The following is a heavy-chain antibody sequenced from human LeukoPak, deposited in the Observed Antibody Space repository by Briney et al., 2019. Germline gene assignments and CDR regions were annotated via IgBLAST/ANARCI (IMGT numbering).Heavy chain of an antibody. CDR2: ISSSSSYI. D-gene: IGHD2-15*01. J-gene: IGHJ6*02. CDR3: ARDRTRYCSGGSCYSYYGMDV. CDR1: GLTFSSYN. V-gene: IGHV3-21*01. Sequence: GGSLRLSCAASGLTFSSYNMNWVRQAPGKGLEWVSSISSSSSYIYYADSVKGRFTISRDNAKNSLYLQMNSLRAEDTAVYYCARDRTRYCSGGSCYSYYGMDVWGQGTSVTVSS.